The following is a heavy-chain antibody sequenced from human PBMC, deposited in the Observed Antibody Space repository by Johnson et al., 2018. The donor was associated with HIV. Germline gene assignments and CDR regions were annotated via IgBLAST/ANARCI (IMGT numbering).Heavy chain of an antibody. Sequence: VQLVESGGGVVQPGRSLRLSCAASGFTFSSYAMHWVRQAPGKGLEWVAVISFDGNNRYYADSVKGRFTISRDNSKNTLYLQMNSLRPEDTAVYYCARDSSNSFRFEMYAFDIWGQGTMVTVSS. CDR2: ISFDGNNR. V-gene: IGHV3-30-3*01. D-gene: IGHD6-6*01. CDR3: ARDSSNSFRFEMYAFDI. CDR1: GFTFSSYA. J-gene: IGHJ3*02.